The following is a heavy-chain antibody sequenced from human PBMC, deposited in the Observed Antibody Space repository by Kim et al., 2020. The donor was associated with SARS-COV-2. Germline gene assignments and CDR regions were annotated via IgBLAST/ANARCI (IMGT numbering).Heavy chain of an antibody. J-gene: IGHJ1*01. CDR1: GFTFSNCW. V-gene: IGHV3-7*01. Sequence: GGSLRLSCAASGFTFSNCWMSWIRQAPGKGLEWVAHINADGSAQFYVDSVRGRFTISRDNAKNSLYLQMNSPRVEDTALYYCVAWEGISHRGQGTLVTVS. CDR2: INADGSAQ. D-gene: IGHD1-26*01. CDR3: VAWEGISH.